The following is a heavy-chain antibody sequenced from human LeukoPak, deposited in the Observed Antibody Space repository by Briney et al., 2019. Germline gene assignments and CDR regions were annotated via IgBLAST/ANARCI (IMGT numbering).Heavy chain of an antibody. Sequence: GESLRLSCAASGFTFSTYAMSWVRQAPGQGLEWVSGISGSGGNTYYADTVKGRFTISRDNSYNTLYLQMNSLRAEDTAVYYCAKGGKYSGSGSPDYWGQGTLVTVSS. CDR3: AKGGKYSGSGSPDY. CDR1: GFTFSTYA. J-gene: IGHJ4*02. D-gene: IGHD6-6*01. CDR2: ISGSGGNT. V-gene: IGHV3-23*01.